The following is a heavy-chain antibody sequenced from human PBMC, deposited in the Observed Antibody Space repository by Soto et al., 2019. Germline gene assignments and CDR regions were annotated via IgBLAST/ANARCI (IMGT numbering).Heavy chain of an antibody. V-gene: IGHV3-11*01. Sequence: GGSLRLSCAASGFTFSDYYMSWIRQAPGKGLEWVSYISSSGSTIYYADSVKGRFTISRDNAKNSLYLQMNSLRAEDTAVYYCARDRVTSPPWFDPWGQGTLVTVSS. D-gene: IGHD5-18*01. CDR2: ISSSGSTI. CDR1: GFTFSDYY. CDR3: ARDRVTSPPWFDP. J-gene: IGHJ5*02.